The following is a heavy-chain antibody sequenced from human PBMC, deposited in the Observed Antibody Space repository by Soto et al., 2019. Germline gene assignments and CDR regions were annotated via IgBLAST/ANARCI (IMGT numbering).Heavy chain of an antibody. CDR3: ARERRDDYNLFYGMDV. J-gene: IGHJ6*02. CDR1: GGSISSGNYY. V-gene: IGHV4-30-4*02. D-gene: IGHD4-4*01. CDR2: ISYSGSA. Sequence: SETLSLTCTVSGGSISSGNYYWSWIRQPPGKGLEWIGFISYSGSAYYNPSLKSRVTISVDTSKNQFSLKLSSVTAADTAVYYCARERRDDYNLFYGMDVWGQGTTVTVSS.